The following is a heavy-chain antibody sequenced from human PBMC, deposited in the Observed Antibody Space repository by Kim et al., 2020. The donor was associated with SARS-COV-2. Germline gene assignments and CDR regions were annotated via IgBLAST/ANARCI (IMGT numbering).Heavy chain of an antibody. CDR1: GGSISSGDYY. CDR2: IYYSGST. V-gene: IGHV4-30-4*01. D-gene: IGHD3-3*01. Sequence: SETLSLTCTVSGGSISSGDYYWSWIRQPPGKGLEWIGYIYYSGSTYYNPSLKSRVTISVDTSKNQFSLKLSSVTAADTAVYYCARADADYDFWSGFDYWGQGTLVTVSS. J-gene: IGHJ4*02. CDR3: ARADADYDFWSGFDY.